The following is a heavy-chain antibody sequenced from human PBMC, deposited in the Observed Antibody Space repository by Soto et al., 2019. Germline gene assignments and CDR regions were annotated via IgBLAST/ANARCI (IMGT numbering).Heavy chain of an antibody. CDR1: GGSFSGYY. J-gene: IGHJ4*02. CDR2: INHSGST. CDR3: ARDVATSGLDDY. V-gene: IGHV4-34*01. Sequence: QVQLQQWGAGLLKPSETLSLTCAVYGGSFSGYYWSWIRQPPGKGLEWIGEINHSGSTNYNPSLKSRXXIXVXXSKNQFSLKRSSVTAADTAVYYCARDVATSGLDDYWGQGTLVTVSS. D-gene: IGHD6-25*01.